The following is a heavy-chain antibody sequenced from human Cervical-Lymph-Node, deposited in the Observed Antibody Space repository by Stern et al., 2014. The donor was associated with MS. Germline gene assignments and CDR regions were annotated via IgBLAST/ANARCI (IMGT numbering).Heavy chain of an antibody. V-gene: IGHV1-69*01. Sequence: VQLVESGAEVKKPGSSVKVSCKASGGSFIRSTIIWVRQAPGQGLEWMGGIIPIFGTTAYAQNFQGSVTIIADESTKPAYMELSSLRSEDAAVYYCARGLETHFYYYDAMDVWGQGTTVTVSS. CDR2: IIPIFGTT. CDR3: ARGLETHFYYYDAMDV. CDR1: GGSFIRST. J-gene: IGHJ6*02. D-gene: IGHD3/OR15-3a*01.